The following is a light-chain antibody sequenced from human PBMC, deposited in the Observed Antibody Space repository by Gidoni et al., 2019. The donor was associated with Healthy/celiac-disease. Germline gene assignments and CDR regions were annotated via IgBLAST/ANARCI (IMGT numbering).Light chain of an antibody. CDR3: QQYGSSLGFT. Sequence: EIVLTQSPGTLSLSPGERATLSCRASQSVSSSYLAWYQQKPGQAPRLLISGASSRATGIPDRFSSSGSGTDFTLTISRLEPEDFAVYYCQQYGSSLGFTFGPGTKVDIK. V-gene: IGKV3-20*01. J-gene: IGKJ3*01. CDR1: QSVSSSY. CDR2: GAS.